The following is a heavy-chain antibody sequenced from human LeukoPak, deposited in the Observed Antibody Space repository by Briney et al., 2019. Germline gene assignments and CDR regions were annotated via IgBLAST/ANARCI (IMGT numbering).Heavy chain of an antibody. CDR3: VRTRVLMDNYYYYMDV. J-gene: IGHJ6*03. D-gene: IGHD3-16*01. CDR2: IIPIFRIT. CDR1: GDTLTSYA. Sequence: VASVKVSCKASGDTLTSYAISWVRQAPGQGLEWMGGIIPIFRITKYAQKFQGRVTITTDESTCTVYMELSSLRSEDTAVYYCVRTRVLMDNYYYYMDVWGRGTTVTVSS. V-gene: IGHV1-69*05.